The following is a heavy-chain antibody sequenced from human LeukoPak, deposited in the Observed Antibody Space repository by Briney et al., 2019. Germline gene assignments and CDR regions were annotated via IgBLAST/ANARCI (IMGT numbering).Heavy chain of an antibody. J-gene: IGHJ4*02. CDR2: IYTSGST. Sequence: PSETLSLTCTVSGGSISSYYWSWTRQPAGKGLEWIGRIYTSGSTNYNPSLKSRVTMSVDTSKNQFSLKLSSVTAADTAVYYCARDFGGYDYVWGSYRKGFDYWGQGTLVTVSS. CDR3: ARDFGGYDYVWGSYRKGFDY. D-gene: IGHD3-16*02. V-gene: IGHV4-4*07. CDR1: GGSISSYY.